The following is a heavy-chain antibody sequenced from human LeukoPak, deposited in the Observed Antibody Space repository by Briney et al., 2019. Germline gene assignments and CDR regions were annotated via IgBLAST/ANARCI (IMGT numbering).Heavy chain of an antibody. CDR1: AYSISSGYY. J-gene: IGHJ4*02. V-gene: IGHV4-38-2*02. Sequence: SETLSLTCTVSAYSISSGYYWGWIRQPPGKGLERIGSIYHSGSTYYNPSLESRVTISVDTSKNQFSLKLSSVTAADTAVYYCARAILEYQHPYYFDYWGQGTLVTVSS. CDR2: IYHSGST. D-gene: IGHD2-2*01. CDR3: ARAILEYQHPYYFDY.